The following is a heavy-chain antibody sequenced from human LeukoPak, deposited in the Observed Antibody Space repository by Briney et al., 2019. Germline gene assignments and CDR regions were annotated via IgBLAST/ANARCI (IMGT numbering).Heavy chain of an antibody. D-gene: IGHD5-18*01. Sequence: SETLSLTCTVSGGSIGNYYWTWIRQPPGKGLEWFGYIYYTGRTYYDPSLKSPVTISLDTSKNQFSLKLSSVTAADTAVYYCARAGSSFHTGYYFDYWSQGTLVTVSS. J-gene: IGHJ4*02. V-gene: IGHV4-59*08. CDR2: IYYTGRT. CDR1: GGSIGNYY. CDR3: ARAGSSFHTGYYFDY.